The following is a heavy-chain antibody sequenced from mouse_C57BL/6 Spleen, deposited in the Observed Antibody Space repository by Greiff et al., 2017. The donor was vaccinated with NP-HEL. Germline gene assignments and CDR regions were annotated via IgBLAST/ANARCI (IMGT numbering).Heavy chain of an antibody. V-gene: IGHV5-15*01. J-gene: IGHJ4*01. Sequence: VQLQQSGGGLVQPGGSLKLSCAASGFTFSDYGMAWVRQAPRKGPEWVAFISNLAYSIYYADTVTGRFPISRENAKNTLYLEMSSLRSEDTAMYYCARRGYAMDYWGQGTAVTVSS. CDR2: ISNLAYSI. CDR3: ARRGYAMDY. CDR1: GFTFSDYG.